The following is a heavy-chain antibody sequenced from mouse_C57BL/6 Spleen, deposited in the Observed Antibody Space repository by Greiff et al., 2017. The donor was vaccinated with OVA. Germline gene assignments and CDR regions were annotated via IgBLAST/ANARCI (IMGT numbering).Heavy chain of an antibody. CDR1: GYTFTEYT. CDR3: ARRFYDGYYEGYFDV. CDR2: FYPGSGSI. Sequence: LVESGAELVKPGASVKLSCKASGYTFTEYTIHWVKQRSGQGLEWIGWFYPGSGSIKYNEKFKDKATLTADKSSSTVYMELSRLTSEDSAVYFCARRFYDGYYEGYFDVWGTGTTVTGSS. V-gene: IGHV1-62-2*01. J-gene: IGHJ1*03. D-gene: IGHD2-3*01.